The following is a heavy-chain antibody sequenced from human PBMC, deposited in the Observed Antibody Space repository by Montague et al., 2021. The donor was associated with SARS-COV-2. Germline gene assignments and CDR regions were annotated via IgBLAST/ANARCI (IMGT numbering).Heavy chain of an antibody. D-gene: IGHD3-3*01. CDR2: IYYSGST. V-gene: IGHV4-39*01. CDR3: ARQPTRGITIFGVVIDYGMDY. J-gene: IGHJ4*02. CDR1: GGSISSSSYY. Sequence: SETLSLTCTVSGGSISSSSYYWGWIRQPPGKGLEWIGYIYYSGSTYYNPSLKSRVTIFVETSKNQFSLKLSSVTAADTAVYYCARQPTRGITIFGVVIDYGMDYWGQGTPVTVSS.